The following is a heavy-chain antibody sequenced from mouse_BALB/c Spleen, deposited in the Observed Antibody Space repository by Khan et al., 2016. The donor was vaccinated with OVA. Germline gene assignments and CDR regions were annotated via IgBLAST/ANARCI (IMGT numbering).Heavy chain of an antibody. V-gene: IGHV3-2*02. CDR2: ISYSGNT. CDR3: ARSEGGDCDY. Sequence: EVQLQQSGPGLVKPSQSLSLTCTVTGYSITTDYAWNWIRQFPGSKLEWMGHISYSGNTKYNPSLKSRISITLDTSKNPFFLQLMSVTTEDTARYYWARSEGGDCDYWGQGTTLTVSS. J-gene: IGHJ2*01. CDR1: GYSITTDYA.